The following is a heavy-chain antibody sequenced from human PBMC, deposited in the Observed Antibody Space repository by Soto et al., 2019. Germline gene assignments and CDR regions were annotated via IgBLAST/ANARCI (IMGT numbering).Heavy chain of an antibody. CDR1: GFTFRHYG. J-gene: IGHJ6*02. Sequence: GGSLRLSCAASGFTFRHYGMHWVRQAPGKGLEWVAVISYDGDNKHHADSVKGRFTISRDNSKNRLYLQMNSLRAEDTAVYSCARDSYGDYYDYYYGMDVWGQGTTVTVSS. V-gene: IGHV3-30*03. D-gene: IGHD3-3*01. CDR2: ISYDGDNK. CDR3: ARDSYGDYYDYYYGMDV.